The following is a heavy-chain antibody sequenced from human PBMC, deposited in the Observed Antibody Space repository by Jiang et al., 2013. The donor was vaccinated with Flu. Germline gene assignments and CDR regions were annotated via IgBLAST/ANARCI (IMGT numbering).Heavy chain of an antibody. J-gene: IGHJ3*02. CDR3: AHRRGEWGAFDI. CDR2: LYWGDDE. D-gene: IGHD2-8*01. Sequence: TQTLTLTCTFSGFSLYSSGEGVGWIRQPPAKALEWLALLYWGDDERYRPSLKTRLTITKGTSKNQVVLTMTNVDPADTATYYCAHRRGEWGAFDIWGQGTMVTVSS. V-gene: IGHV2-5*02. CDR1: GFSLYSSGEG.